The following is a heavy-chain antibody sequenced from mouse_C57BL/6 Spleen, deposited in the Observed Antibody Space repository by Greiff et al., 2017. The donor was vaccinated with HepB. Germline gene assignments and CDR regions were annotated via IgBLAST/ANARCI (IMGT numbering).Heavy chain of an antibody. Sequence: QVQLKQPGAELVKPGASVKLSCKASGYTFTSYWMQWVKQRPGQGLEWIGEIDPSDSYTNYNQKFKGKATLTVDTSSSTAYMQLSSLTSEDSAVYYCARKEGLRRDGDWYFDVWGTGTTVTVSS. CDR2: IDPSDSYT. CDR3: ARKEGLRRDGDWYFDV. D-gene: IGHD2-4*01. J-gene: IGHJ1*03. CDR1: GYTFTSYW. V-gene: IGHV1-50*01.